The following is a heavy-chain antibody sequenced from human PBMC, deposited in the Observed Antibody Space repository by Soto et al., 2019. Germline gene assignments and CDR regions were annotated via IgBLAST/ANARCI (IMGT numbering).Heavy chain of an antibody. V-gene: IGHV3-74*01. CDR2: INDDGSST. CDR1: EFTFSRYW. CDR3: ARRHYYDRRGSSDY. J-gene: IGHJ4*02. Sequence: EVQLVESGGGLVQPGGSLRLSCAASEFTFSRYWMHWVRQSPGKGLVWVSRINDDGSSTTYADSVKGRFTISRDNAKNTLSLQMNSLRVEDTAVYYCARRHYYDRRGSSDYWGQGTLVTVSS. D-gene: IGHD3-22*01.